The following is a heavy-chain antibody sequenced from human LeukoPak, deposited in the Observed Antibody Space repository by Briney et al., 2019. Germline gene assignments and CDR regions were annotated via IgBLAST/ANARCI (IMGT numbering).Heavy chain of an antibody. D-gene: IGHD3-22*01. CDR1: GGSISSHY. J-gene: IGHJ4*02. CDR2: IYYSGST. CDR3: ARVGYHISGYYPDY. Sequence: SETLSLTCTVYGGSISSHYWSWIRQPPGKGLEWIGYIYYSGSTNYNPSLKSRVTISVDTSKNQFSLKLSSVTAADTAVYYCARVGYHISGYYPDYWGQGTLVTVSS. V-gene: IGHV4-59*11.